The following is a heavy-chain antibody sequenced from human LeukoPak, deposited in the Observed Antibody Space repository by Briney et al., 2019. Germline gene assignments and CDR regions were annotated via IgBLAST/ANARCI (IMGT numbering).Heavy chain of an antibody. D-gene: IGHD6-13*01. V-gene: IGHV3-30*18. CDR2: ISYDGSNK. Sequence: PGGPRRLSCEASGFTFSSYGRHWVRQAPGKGLESRAIISYDGSNKYYTDSVKGRFTISRDNSKNTLYLQMNSLRAEDTAVYYCAKSGIEAAGSLVYFDYWGQGTLVTASS. J-gene: IGHJ4*02. CDR3: AKSGIEAAGSLVYFDY. CDR1: GFTFSSYG.